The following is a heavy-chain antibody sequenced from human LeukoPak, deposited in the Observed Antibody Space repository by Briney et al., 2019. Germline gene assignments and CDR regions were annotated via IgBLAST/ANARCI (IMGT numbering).Heavy chain of an antibody. CDR3: ARGDSSSWSFKI. CDR1: GGSISSGAYY. Sequence: PSQTLSLTCTVSGGSISSGAYYWSWIRQPPGKGLEWIGHIYYTGSSYYNPSLKSRVTISVDTSKSQFSLKLCSVTAADTAVYYCARGDSSSWSFKIWGQGTLVTVSS. V-gene: IGHV4-30-4*01. CDR2: IYYTGSS. J-gene: IGHJ4*02. D-gene: IGHD6-13*01.